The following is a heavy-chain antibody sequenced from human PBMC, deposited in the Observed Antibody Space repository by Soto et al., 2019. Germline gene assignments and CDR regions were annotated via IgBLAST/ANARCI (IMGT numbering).Heavy chain of an antibody. CDR1: GGTFSSYT. J-gene: IGHJ3*02. CDR3: AQYCGSTSCYDGGDAFDI. Sequence: QVQLVQSGAEVKKPGSSVKVSCKASGGTFSSYTISWVRQAPGQGLEWMGRIIPILGIANYAQKFQGRVTITADKSTSTAYMELSSLRSEDTAVYYCAQYCGSTSCYDGGDAFDIWGQGTMVTVSS. V-gene: IGHV1-69*02. CDR2: IIPILGIA. D-gene: IGHD2-2*01.